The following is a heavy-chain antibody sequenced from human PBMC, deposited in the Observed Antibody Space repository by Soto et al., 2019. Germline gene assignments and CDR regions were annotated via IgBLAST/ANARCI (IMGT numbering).Heavy chain of an antibody. J-gene: IGHJ5*02. V-gene: IGHV1-3*01. D-gene: IGHD3-3*01. CDR2: INAGNGNT. Sequence: QVQLVQSGAEVKKPGASVKVSCKASGYTFTSYAMHWVRQVPGQRLEWMGWINAGNGNTKYSQKFQGRVTITRDTSASTAYMELSSLRSEDTAVYYCARGYSRITIFGVVIIGLDPWGQGTLVTVSS. CDR3: ARGYSRITIFGVVIIGLDP. CDR1: GYTFTSYA.